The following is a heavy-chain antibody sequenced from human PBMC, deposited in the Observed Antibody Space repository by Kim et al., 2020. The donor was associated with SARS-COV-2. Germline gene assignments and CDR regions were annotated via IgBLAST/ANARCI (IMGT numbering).Heavy chain of an antibody. D-gene: IGHD6-13*01. CDR1: GDSVSSTSAV. J-gene: IGHJ4*02. V-gene: IGHV6-1*01. CDR3: ARERVAAAGRVFDY. CDR2: TYYRSKWSN. Sequence: SQTLSLTCDISGDSVSSTSAVWNWIRQSPSRGLEWLGRTYYRSKWSNDYAVSVKSRITINPDTSKNQFSLQLNSVTPEDTAVYYCARERVAAAGRVFDYWGQGTLVTVSS.